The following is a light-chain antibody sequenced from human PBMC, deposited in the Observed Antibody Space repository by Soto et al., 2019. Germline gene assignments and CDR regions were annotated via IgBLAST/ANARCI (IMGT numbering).Light chain of an antibody. J-gene: IGKJ1*01. Sequence: IQMAQSPSTLSASVGGRVTITCRSSQSISTWLAWYQQKPGKAPKLLIFGASTLESGVPSRFSGSGSGTDFTLTISSMQPDDSANFYCQQYNSYSHTFGQGTKVDIK. CDR2: GAS. CDR1: QSISTW. V-gene: IGKV1-5*01. CDR3: QQYNSYSHT.